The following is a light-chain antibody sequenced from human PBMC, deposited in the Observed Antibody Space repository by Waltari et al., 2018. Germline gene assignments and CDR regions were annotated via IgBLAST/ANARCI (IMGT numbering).Light chain of an antibody. CDR3: QQRSNWPWIT. V-gene: IGKV3-11*01. CDR2: DAS. Sequence: EIVLTQSPATLSLPPGERATLSCRASPSVSSYLAWYQQKPGQAPRLLIYDASNRGTGVPARFSGSGSGTDCTLTISSLEPEECAVYYCQQRSNWPWITFGQGTKVEIK. J-gene: IGKJ1*01. CDR1: PSVSSY.